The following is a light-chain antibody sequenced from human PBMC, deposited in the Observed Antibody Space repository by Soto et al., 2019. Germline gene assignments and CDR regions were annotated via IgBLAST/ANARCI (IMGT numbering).Light chain of an antibody. CDR1: QAISSY. J-gene: IGKJ1*01. CDR2: AAS. Sequence: DIQLTQSPSFLSASVGDRVTITCRASQAISSYLAWFQQRPGKAPKVLMYAASTLQSGVPSRFSGSASGTEFTLTISSLQPEDFATYLCQQLNSYPWTVGQGTKVEIK. V-gene: IGKV1-9*01. CDR3: QQLNSYPWT.